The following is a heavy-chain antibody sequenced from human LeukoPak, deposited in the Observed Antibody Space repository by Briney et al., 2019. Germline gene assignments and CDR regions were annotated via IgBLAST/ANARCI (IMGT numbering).Heavy chain of an antibody. V-gene: IGHV3-23*01. D-gene: IGHD2-2*03. J-gene: IGHJ3*02. CDR1: GFTFSSYA. Sequence: GGSLRLSCAASGFTFSSYAMSWVRQAPGKGLEWVSAISGSGGSTYYADSVKGRFTISRDNSKNTLYLQMNSLRAEDTAVYYCAKDSGYCSSTSCFDAFDIWGQGTMVTVS. CDR3: AKDSGYCSSTSCFDAFDI. CDR2: ISGSGGST.